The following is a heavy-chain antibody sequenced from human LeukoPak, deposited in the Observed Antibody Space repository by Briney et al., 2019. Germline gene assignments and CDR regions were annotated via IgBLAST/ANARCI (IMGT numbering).Heavy chain of an antibody. V-gene: IGHV4-59*08. CDR1: DGSISSYY. J-gene: IGHJ4*02. Sequence: SETLSLTCTVSDGSISSYYWSWIRQPPGKGLEWIGYIYYSGSTKYNPSLKSRDTISVDTSKNQFSLKLSSVTAADTAVYYCARGDLGSVNDYWGQGTLVTVSS. CDR2: IYYSGST. CDR3: ARGDLGSVNDY. D-gene: IGHD7-27*01.